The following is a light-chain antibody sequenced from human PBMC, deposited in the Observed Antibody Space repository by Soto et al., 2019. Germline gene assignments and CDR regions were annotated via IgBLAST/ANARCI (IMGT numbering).Light chain of an antibody. CDR2: GAS. V-gene: IGKV3-15*01. J-gene: IGKJ4*01. Sequence: EIVMTQSPVTLSVSPGERATLSCRASQSVTNSYLAWYQQKPGQAPRLLIFGASTRAAGIPARFSGSGSGTEFTLPISSLQSEDFAVYYCQQYSTWPLTFGGGTKVEIK. CDR1: QSVTNSY. CDR3: QQYSTWPLT.